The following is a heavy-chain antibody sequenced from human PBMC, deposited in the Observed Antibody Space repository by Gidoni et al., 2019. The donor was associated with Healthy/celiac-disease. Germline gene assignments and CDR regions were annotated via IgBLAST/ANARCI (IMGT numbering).Heavy chain of an antibody. CDR2: ISGSGGST. Sequence: EVQLLESGGGLVQPGGSLRLSCAASGFTFSSYAMSWVRQAPGKGLEWVSAISGSGGSTYYADSVKGRFTISRDNSKNTLYLQMNSLRAEDTAVYYCARGGQFMDIVVVPAAILGYGMDVWGQGTTVTVSS. V-gene: IGHV3-23*01. D-gene: IGHD2-2*03. CDR3: ARGGQFMDIVVVPAAILGYGMDV. CDR1: GFTFSSYA. J-gene: IGHJ6*02.